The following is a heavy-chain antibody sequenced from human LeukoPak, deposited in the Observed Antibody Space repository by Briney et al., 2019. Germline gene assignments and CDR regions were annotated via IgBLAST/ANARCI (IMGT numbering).Heavy chain of an antibody. CDR2: IKQDGSEK. Sequence: GGSLRLSCAASGFTFSSYWMSWVRQAPGKGLEWVANIKQDGSEKYYVDSVKGRFTISRDNAKNSLYVQMNSLRAEDTAVYYCARGQLVVVVRPYYYFMDVWGKGTTVTVSS. CDR1: GFTFSSYW. V-gene: IGHV3-7*01. CDR3: ARGQLVVVVRPYYYFMDV. J-gene: IGHJ6*03. D-gene: IGHD2-15*01.